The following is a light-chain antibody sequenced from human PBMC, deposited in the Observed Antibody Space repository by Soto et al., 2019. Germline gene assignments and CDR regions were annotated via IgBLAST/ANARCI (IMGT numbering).Light chain of an antibody. CDR1: SSDVGGYNY. CDR2: EVT. Sequence: QSVLTQPASVSGSPGQSITISCTGTSSDVGGYNYVSWYQQHPGKAPKLMIYEVTYRPLGVSNRFSGSKSGNTASLTISGLQAEDEADYYCSSYTSSSTLVFGGGTKLTVL. CDR3: SSYTSSSTLV. V-gene: IGLV2-14*01. J-gene: IGLJ2*01.